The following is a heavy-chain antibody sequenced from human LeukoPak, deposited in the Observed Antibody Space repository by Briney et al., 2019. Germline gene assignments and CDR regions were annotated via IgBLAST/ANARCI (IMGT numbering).Heavy chain of an antibody. CDR2: IHHSKGT. V-gene: IGHV4-34*01. J-gene: IGHJ4*02. CDR1: GESISDYY. D-gene: IGHD3-10*01. CDR3: VRATAAGSGRAFDY. Sequence: PSETLSLTCAVYGESISDYYWTWIRQFPGKGLEWIGEIHHSKGTNYNPSLKSRLTMSVDRSKHQFSLKLSSVTAADTAIYYCVRATAAGSGRAFDYWAQGSLVPVSS.